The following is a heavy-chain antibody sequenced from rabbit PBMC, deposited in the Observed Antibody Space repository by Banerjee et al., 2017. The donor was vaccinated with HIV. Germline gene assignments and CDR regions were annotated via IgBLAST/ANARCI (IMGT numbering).Heavy chain of an antibody. CDR1: GFSFSSSYW. V-gene: IGHV1S45*01. CDR2: IYTGSGST. Sequence: QEQLVESGGDLVKPEGSLTLTCTASGFSFSSSYWICWVRQAPGKGLEWIACIYTGSGSTYYASWAKGRFTISKTSSTTVTLQMTSLTAADTATYFCARDYVGDSYSAFDLWGQGTLVTVS. CDR3: ARDYVGDSYSAFDL. J-gene: IGHJ4*01. D-gene: IGHD8-1*01.